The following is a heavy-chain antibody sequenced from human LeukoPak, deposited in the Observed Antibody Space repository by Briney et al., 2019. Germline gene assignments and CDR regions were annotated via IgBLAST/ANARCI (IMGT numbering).Heavy chain of an antibody. D-gene: IGHD6-13*01. CDR2: ISSSGRTI. V-gene: IGHV3-48*03. J-gene: IGHJ5*02. CDR1: GFTFSSYE. CDR3: ARDRVAAARLNWFDP. Sequence: HPGGSLRLSCAASGFTFSSYEMNWVRQAPGKGLEWVSYISSSGRTIYYADSVKGRFTMSRDNAKNSLYLQMNSLRAEDTALYYCARDRVAAARLNWFDPWGQGTLVTVSS.